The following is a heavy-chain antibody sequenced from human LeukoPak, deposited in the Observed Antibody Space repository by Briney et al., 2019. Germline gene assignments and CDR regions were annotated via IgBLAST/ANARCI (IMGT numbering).Heavy chain of an antibody. CDR1: GFSFSDYE. Sequence: PGGSLRLSCAASGFSFSDYEMNWVRQAPGKGLEWVLHISTSGNIIHYADSVKGRFTISRDNAKNSLYLQMNSLRAEDTAVYYCAKVPRSGDYVWGASDYWGQGTLVTVSS. J-gene: IGHJ4*02. CDR3: AKVPRSGDYVWGASDY. V-gene: IGHV3-48*03. D-gene: IGHD3-16*01. CDR2: ISTSGNII.